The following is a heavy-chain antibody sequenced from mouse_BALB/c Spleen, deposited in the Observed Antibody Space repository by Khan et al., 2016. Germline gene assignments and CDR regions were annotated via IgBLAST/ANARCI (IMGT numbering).Heavy chain of an antibody. CDR3: ARSGYGYDY. CDR1: GYAFSIYW. Sequence: VQLQESGAELVRPGSSVKISCKASGYAFSIYWMNWVKQRPGQGLEWIGQIYPGDGDTDYNGKFKDKATLTADKSSSTAYMQLSSLTSEDSAVYCCARSGYGYDYWGQGTTLTVSS. V-gene: IGHV1-80*01. D-gene: IGHD2-2*01. J-gene: IGHJ2*01. CDR2: IYPGDGDT.